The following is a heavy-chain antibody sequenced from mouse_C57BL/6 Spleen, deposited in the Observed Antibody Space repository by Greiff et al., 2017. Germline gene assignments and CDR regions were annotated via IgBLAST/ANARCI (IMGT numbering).Heavy chain of an antibody. CDR3: ARPYGSSWYFDV. V-gene: IGHV1-50*01. Sequence: QVQLQQPRAELVKPGASVKLSCKASGYTFTSYWMQWVKQRPGQGLEWIGEIDPSDSYTNYNQKFKGKATLTVDTSSSTAYMQLSSLTSEDAAVYYCARPYGSSWYFDVWGTGTTVTVSS. J-gene: IGHJ1*03. CDR1: GYTFTSYW. CDR2: IDPSDSYT. D-gene: IGHD1-1*01.